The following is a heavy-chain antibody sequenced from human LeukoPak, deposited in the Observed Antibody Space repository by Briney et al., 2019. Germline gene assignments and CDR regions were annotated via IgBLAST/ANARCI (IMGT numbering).Heavy chain of an antibody. V-gene: IGHV1-69*06. CDR2: IIPIFGTA. J-gene: IGHJ4*02. D-gene: IGHD3-22*01. CDR1: GGTFSSYA. CDR3: ATELGYYDSSGGFVLDY. Sequence: ASVKVSCKASGGTFSSYAISWVRQAPGQGLEWMGGIIPIFGTANYAQKFQGRVTITADKSTSTAYMELSSLRSEDTAVYYCATELGYYDSSGGFVLDYWGQGTLVTVSS.